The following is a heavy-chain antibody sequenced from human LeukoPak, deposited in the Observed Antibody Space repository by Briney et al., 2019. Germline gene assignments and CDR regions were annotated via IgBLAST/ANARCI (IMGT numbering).Heavy chain of an antibody. V-gene: IGHV1-2*02. CDR1: GHTFTNYY. CDR3: ASYASGYNWLKV. CDR2: IHPNTGAT. Sequence: GASVTVSFTSSGHTFTNYYLHWVRQAPGQGLEWLGWIHPNTGATNYAQKFQGRVTVTRDTSISTTYVELSRLTSADTAVYYCASYASGYNWLKVWGQGTLVTVSS. D-gene: IGHD2-2*01. J-gene: IGHJ5*02.